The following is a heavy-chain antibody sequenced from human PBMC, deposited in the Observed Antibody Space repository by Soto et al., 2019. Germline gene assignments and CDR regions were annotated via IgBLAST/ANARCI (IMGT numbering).Heavy chain of an antibody. D-gene: IGHD6-25*01. CDR2: ISYDGSNK. V-gene: IGHV3-30-3*01. CDR1: GFTFSSYA. Sequence: GGSLSLSWAASGFTFSSYAMHWVRQAPGKGLEWVAVISYDGSNKYYADSVKGRFTISRDNSKNTLYLQMNSLRAEDTAVYYCARAEGGSDAFDIWGQGTMVTVSS. CDR3: ARAEGGSDAFDI. J-gene: IGHJ3*02.